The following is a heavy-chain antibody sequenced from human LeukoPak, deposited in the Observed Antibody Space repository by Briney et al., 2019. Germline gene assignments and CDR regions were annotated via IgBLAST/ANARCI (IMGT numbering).Heavy chain of an antibody. CDR2: IISIGSTR. V-gene: IGHV3-11*04. Sequence: PGGSLRLSCAASGFTFSDYYMSWIRQAPGKVLEWVSYIISIGSTRYHADSVKGRFTISRDNAKNSLYLQMNSLRAEDTAVYYCARDPYDSSDYFDYWGQGTLVTVSP. J-gene: IGHJ4*02. CDR1: GFTFSDYY. CDR3: ARDPYDSSDYFDY. D-gene: IGHD3-22*01.